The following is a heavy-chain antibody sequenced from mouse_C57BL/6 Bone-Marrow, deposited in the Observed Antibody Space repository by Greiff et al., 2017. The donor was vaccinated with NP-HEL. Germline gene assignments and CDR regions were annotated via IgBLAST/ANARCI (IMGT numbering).Heavy chain of an antibody. V-gene: IGHV1-52*01. J-gene: IGHJ2*01. CDR3: ARMMDGYYDYFDY. CDR1: GYTFTSYW. D-gene: IGHD2-3*01. CDR2: IDPSDSET. Sequence: VQLQQSGAELVRPGSSVKLSCKASGYTFTSYWMHWVKQRPIQGLEWIGNIDPSDSETHYNQKFKDKATLTVDKSSSTAYMQLSSLTSEDSAVYYCARMMDGYYDYFDYWGQGTTLTVSS.